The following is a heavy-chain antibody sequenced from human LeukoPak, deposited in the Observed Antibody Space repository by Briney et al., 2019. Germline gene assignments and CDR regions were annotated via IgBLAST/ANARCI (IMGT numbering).Heavy chain of an antibody. Sequence: PSETLSLTCTVSGGSISSSSYYWGWIRQPPGKGLEWIGSIYYSGSTYYNPSLKSRVTISVDTSKNQFSLKLSSVTAADTAVYYCASSKESITMIVVVITRSAFDIWGQGTMVTVSS. D-gene: IGHD3-22*01. J-gene: IGHJ3*02. CDR3: ASSKESITMIVVVITRSAFDI. CDR2: IYYSGST. CDR1: GGSISSSSYY. V-gene: IGHV4-39*07.